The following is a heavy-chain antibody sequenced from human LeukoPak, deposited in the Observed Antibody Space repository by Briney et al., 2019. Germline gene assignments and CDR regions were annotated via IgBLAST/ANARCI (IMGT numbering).Heavy chain of an antibody. J-gene: IGHJ4*02. CDR3: AKDLITHYYFDY. V-gene: IGHV3-48*01. Sequence: GGSLRLSCAASGFSVSSYSMNWVRQAPGKGLEWLVFMSSSSSAIYYADSVKGRFTISRDNAKNSLYLQMNSLRAEDTAVYYCAKDLITHYYFDYWGQGTLVTVSS. CDR2: MSSSSSAI. CDR1: GFSVSSYS. D-gene: IGHD1-20*01.